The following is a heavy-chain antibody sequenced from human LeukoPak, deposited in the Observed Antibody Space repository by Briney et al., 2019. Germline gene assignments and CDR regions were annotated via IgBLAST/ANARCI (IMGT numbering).Heavy chain of an antibody. D-gene: IGHD1-26*01. CDR2: ISSSSSTI. V-gene: IGHV3-48*04. J-gene: IGHJ3*02. Sequence: PGGSLRLSCAASGFTFSSYSMNWVRQAPGKGLEWVSYISSSSSTIYYADSVKGRFTISRDNAKNSLYLQMNSLRAEDTAVYYCARDRMGAIWGQGRMVTVFS. CDR1: GFTFSSYS. CDR3: ARDRMGAI.